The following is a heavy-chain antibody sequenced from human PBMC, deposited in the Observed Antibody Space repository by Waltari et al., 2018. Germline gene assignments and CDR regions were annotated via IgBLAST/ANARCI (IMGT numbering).Heavy chain of an antibody. CDR2: INHSGST. CDR3: ARAPMGNIPLDY. Sequence: QVQLQQWGAGLLKPSETLSLTCAVYGGSFSGYYWSWIRQPPGKGLEWIGEINHSGSTNYNPSLKSRVTISVDTSKNQFSLKLSSVTAADTAVYYCARAPMGNIPLDYWGQGTLVTVSS. D-gene: IGHD7-27*01. J-gene: IGHJ4*02. CDR1: GGSFSGYY. V-gene: IGHV4-34*01.